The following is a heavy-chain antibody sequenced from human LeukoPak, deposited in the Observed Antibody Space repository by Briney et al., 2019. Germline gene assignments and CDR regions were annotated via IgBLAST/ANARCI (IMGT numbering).Heavy chain of an antibody. CDR3: ARGQGTVTTH. V-gene: IGHV4-34*01. D-gene: IGHD4-11*01. CDR1: GGSFSGYY. Sequence: PSETLSLTCAVSGGSFSGYYWTWIRQPPGKGLEWIGEINHSGSANYNPSLMSRVTISLDTSKNHFSLNLSSVTAADTAVYYWARGQGTVTTHWGQGTLVTVSS. J-gene: IGHJ4*02. CDR2: INHSGSA.